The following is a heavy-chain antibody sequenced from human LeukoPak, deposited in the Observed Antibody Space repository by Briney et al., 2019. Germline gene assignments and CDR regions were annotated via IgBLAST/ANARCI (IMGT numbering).Heavy chain of an antibody. CDR1: GFTFSSYA. V-gene: IGHV3-23*01. J-gene: IGHJ4*02. D-gene: IGHD3-10*01. Sequence: GGSLRLSCAASGFTFSSYAMSWVRQAPGKGLEWVSAISGSGGSTYYADSVKGRFTISRDNSKNTLYLQMNSLRAEDTAVYYRAKAPTAYYYGSGSYSYFDYWGQGTLVTVSS. CDR3: AKAPTAYYYGSGSYSYFDY. CDR2: ISGSGGST.